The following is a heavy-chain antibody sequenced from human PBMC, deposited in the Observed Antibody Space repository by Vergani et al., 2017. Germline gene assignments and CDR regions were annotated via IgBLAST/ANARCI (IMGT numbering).Heavy chain of an antibody. CDR3: ARAWRDYDILTGYVTAYFDY. D-gene: IGHD3-9*01. CDR1: GGSISSYY. Sequence: QVQLQESGPGLVKPSETLSLTCTVSGGSISSYYWSWFRQPPGKGLEWIGYIYYSGSTNYNPSLKSRVTISVDTSKNQFSLKLSSVTAADTAVYYCARAWRDYDILTGYVTAYFDYWGQGTLVTVSS. CDR2: IYYSGST. J-gene: IGHJ4*02. V-gene: IGHV4-59*01.